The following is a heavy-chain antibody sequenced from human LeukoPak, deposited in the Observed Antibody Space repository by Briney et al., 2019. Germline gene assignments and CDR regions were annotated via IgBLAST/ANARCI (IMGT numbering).Heavy chain of an antibody. CDR2: IYYSGST. J-gene: IGHJ5*02. Sequence: KSSETLSLTCTVSGGSIGSYYWSWIRQPPGKGLEWIGYIYYSGSTNYNPSLKSRVTISVDTSKNQFSLKLSSVTAADTAVYYCARARAAPGWFDPWGQGTLVTVSS. CDR1: GGSIGSYY. D-gene: IGHD6-13*01. CDR3: ARARAAPGWFDP. V-gene: IGHV4-59*01.